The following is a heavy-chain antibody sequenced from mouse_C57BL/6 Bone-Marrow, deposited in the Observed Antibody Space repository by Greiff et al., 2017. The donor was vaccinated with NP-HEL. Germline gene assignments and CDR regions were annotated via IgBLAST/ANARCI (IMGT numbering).Heavy chain of an antibody. V-gene: IGHV1-55*01. Sequence: QVQLQQSGAELVKPGASVKMSCKASGYTFTSYWITWVKQRPGQGLEWIGDIYPGSGSTNYNEKFKSKATLTVDTSSSTAYMQLSSLTSEDSAVYYCARGGYWDVTFAYWGQGTLVTVSA. CDR2: IYPGSGST. CDR1: GYTFTSYW. D-gene: IGHD4-1*01. J-gene: IGHJ3*01. CDR3: ARGGYWDVTFAY.